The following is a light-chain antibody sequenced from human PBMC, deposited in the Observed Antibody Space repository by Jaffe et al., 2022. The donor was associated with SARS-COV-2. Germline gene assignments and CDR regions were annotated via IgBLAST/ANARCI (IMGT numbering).Light chain of an antibody. CDR2: DAS. CDR3: QQYDNLPYT. J-gene: IGKJ2*01. Sequence: DIQMTQSPSSLSASVGDRVTITCQASEDISNYLSWYQQKPGKAPKLLIYDASKLDSGVPSRFSGSGSGTDFTFNIGSLQPEDIATYFCQQYDNLPYTFGQGTKLEIK. CDR1: EDISNY. V-gene: IGKV1-33*01.